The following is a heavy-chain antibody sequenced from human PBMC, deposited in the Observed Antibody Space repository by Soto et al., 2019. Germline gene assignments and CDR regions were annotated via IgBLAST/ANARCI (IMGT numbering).Heavy chain of an antibody. CDR1: GFNFSSFA. Sequence: EVQLLESGGGLVQPGGSLRLSCAGSGFNFSSFAMTWVRQAPGKGLEWVSTISGSGGSRFYADSVKGRFTLTRDNSKDTVYLQMTGLGVKDTAFYYCGKGGTAEGLHYYYPTAVWGRGTPVTVSS. CDR2: ISGSGGSR. J-gene: IGHJ6*02. V-gene: IGHV3-23*01. D-gene: IGHD1-1*01. CDR3: GKGGTAEGLHYYYPTAV.